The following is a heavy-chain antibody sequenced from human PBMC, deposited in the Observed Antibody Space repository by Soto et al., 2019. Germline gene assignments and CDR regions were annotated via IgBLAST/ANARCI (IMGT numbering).Heavy chain of an antibody. J-gene: IGHJ4*01. V-gene: IGHV1-18*04. CDR2: ISAYNGNT. CDR1: GYTFTSYG. D-gene: IGHD3-3*01. CDR3: ARDRFSRVWSEKETEN. Sequence: ASVKVSCKASGYTFTSYGISWVRQAPGQGLEWMGWISAYNGNTNYAQKLQGRVTMTTDTSTSTAYMELRSLRSDDTAVYYCARDRFSRVWSEKETENWGQGTLITVSS.